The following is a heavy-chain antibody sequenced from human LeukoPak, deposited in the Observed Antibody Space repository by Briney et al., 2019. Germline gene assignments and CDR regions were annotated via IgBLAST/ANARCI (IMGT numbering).Heavy chain of an antibody. D-gene: IGHD1-26*01. CDR3: AKDRSYPPQGAFDI. Sequence: RGCLRLSCAASGFTFSDYAMTWVRQAPGKGPEWVSTINGVVGSKYFADSVKGRFTISRDNSKNTLYLQMNSLRAEDTAVYYCAKDRSYPPQGAFDIWGQGTMVTVSS. CDR1: GFTFSDYA. J-gene: IGHJ3*02. V-gene: IGHV3-23*01. CDR2: INGVVGSK.